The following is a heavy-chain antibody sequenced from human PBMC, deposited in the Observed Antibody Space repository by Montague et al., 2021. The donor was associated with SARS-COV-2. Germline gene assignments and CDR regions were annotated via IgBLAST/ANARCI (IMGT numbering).Heavy chain of an antibody. Sequence: CAISGDSVSSYSAAWNWIRQSPSIGLEWLGRTYYRSKWYNDYALSVKSRITINPDTSKNHFSLQLNSVTPKDTAIYYCARGVYYDGSGYYSFDYWGQGTLVTVSS. V-gene: IGHV6-1*01. D-gene: IGHD3-22*01. J-gene: IGHJ4*02. CDR1: GDSVSSYSAA. CDR2: TYYRSKWYN. CDR3: ARGVYYDGSGYYSFDY.